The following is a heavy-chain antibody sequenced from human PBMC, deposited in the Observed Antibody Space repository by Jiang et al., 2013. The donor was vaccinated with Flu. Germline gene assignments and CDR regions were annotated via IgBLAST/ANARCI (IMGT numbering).Heavy chain of an antibody. CDR3: ARGPNIRPDY. J-gene: IGHJ4*02. Sequence: GAEVKKPGASVKASCKASGYTFTSYAMHWVRQAPGQRLEWMGWINTGSGNPTYSQKFQGRVTFTRDTSASTAYMELTGLRSEDTAVYYCARGPNIRPDYWGQGTLVTVSS. V-gene: IGHV1-3*04. CDR2: INTGSGNP. CDR1: GYTFTSYA. D-gene: IGHD2/OR15-2a*01.